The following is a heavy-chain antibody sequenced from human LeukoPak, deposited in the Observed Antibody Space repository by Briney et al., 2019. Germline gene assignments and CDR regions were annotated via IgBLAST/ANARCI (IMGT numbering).Heavy chain of an antibody. CDR2: ISSNGGST. D-gene: IGHD3-22*01. Sequence: GGSLRLSCSASGFTFSSHPMHWVRQAPGKGLEYVSVISSNGGSTYYADSVKGRFTISRDNSKNTLYLQMSSLRSEDTAVYYCVREISGYYAYWGQGTLVTVSS. V-gene: IGHV3-64D*06. CDR1: GFTFSSHP. CDR3: VREISGYYAY. J-gene: IGHJ4*02.